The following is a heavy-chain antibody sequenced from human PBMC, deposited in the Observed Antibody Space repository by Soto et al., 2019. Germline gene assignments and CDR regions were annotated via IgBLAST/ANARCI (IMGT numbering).Heavy chain of an antibody. J-gene: IGHJ4*02. D-gene: IGHD3-22*01. Sequence: GGSLRLSCAASGFTFSSYAMSWVRQAPGKGLEWVSAISGSGGSTYYADSVKGRFTISRDNSKNTLYLQMNSLRAEDTAVYYCAKDMSSYYYYDSSGYPDYWGQGTLVTVSS. CDR1: GFTFSSYA. V-gene: IGHV3-23*01. CDR3: AKDMSSYYYYDSSGYPDY. CDR2: ISGSGGST.